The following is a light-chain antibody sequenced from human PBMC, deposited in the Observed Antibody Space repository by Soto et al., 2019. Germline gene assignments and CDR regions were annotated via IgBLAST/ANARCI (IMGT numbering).Light chain of an antibody. CDR3: QQYNSHRT. J-gene: IGKJ1*01. V-gene: IGKV1-5*01. Sequence: DIPMTQSPSTLSASVGETVTINSRASQSISYWLAWYQLKPGKAPKIPIYDASSLESGVPSRFSGSGSGTEFPLTINSLQPDDFASYYCQQYNSHRTFGQGTKVDIK. CDR2: DAS. CDR1: QSISYW.